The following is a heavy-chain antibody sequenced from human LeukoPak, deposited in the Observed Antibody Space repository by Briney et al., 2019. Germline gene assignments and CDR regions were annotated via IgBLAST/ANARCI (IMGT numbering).Heavy chain of an antibody. CDR2: IIPIFGTA. V-gene: IGHV1-69*13. Sequence: SVTVSCTASGYTFTDYYIHWVRQAPGQGLEWMGGIIPIFGTANYAQKFQGRVTITADESTSTAYLELSSLTSEDTAVYYCARVVLGRRWLQTSYYYGMDVWGQGTTVTVSS. CDR3: ARVVLGRRWLQTSYYYGMDV. D-gene: IGHD5-24*01. CDR1: GYTFTDYY. J-gene: IGHJ6*02.